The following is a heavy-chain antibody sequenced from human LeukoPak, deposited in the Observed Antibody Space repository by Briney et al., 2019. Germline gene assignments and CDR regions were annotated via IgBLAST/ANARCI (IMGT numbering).Heavy chain of an antibody. CDR3: ARAGYYHPYYYYYMDV. CDR1: GNSFSSFA. J-gene: IGHJ6*03. Sequence: SGNSFSSFAISWVRQAPGQGLEWMGWISAYYGTTNCAQKFKGRVTMTTDTSTSTVYMELSRLRSDDAAVYYCARAGYYHPYYYYYMDVWGKGTTVTISS. D-gene: IGHD3-22*01. V-gene: IGHV1-18*01. CDR2: ISAYYGTT.